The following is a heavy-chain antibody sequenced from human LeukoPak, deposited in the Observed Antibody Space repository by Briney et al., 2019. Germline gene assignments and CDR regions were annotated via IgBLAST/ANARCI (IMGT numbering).Heavy chain of an antibody. CDR1: GFAFTTYG. CDR3: ARNYNGMSY. CDR2: INNDGGST. Sequence: TGGSLRLSCVASGFAFTTYGMMWVRQAPGKGLVWVSYINNDGGSTTYADSVKGRFTISRDNAKNTLYLQMNSLRDDDTAMYYCARNYNGMSYWGQGTLVIVSS. V-gene: IGHV3-74*01. J-gene: IGHJ4*02. D-gene: IGHD1-26*01.